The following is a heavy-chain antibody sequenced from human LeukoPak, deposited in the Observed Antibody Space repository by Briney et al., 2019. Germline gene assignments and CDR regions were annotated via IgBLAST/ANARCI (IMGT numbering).Heavy chain of an antibody. Sequence: GGSLRLSCAASGFTFSSYSMNWVRQAPGKGLEWVSSITRSNYIYYADSVKGRFTISRDNAKNSLYLQMNSLRAEDTAVYYCARVMYSSGWSFDYWGQGTLVTVSS. J-gene: IGHJ4*02. CDR1: GFTFSSYS. D-gene: IGHD6-19*01. CDR2: ITRSNYI. CDR3: ARVMYSSGWSFDY. V-gene: IGHV3-21*01.